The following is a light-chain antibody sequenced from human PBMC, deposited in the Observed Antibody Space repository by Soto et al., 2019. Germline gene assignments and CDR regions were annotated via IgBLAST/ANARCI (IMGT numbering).Light chain of an antibody. CDR1: QTVSSNF. J-gene: IGKJ1*01. Sequence: EIVLTQSPGTPSLSPGDRATLSCSASQTVSSNFLAWYQQRPAQAPRLLIHGASTRATGITDRFSGSVSGTDFTLIISGLEPEDFAVYYCQQYGTSPATFGQGTKV. CDR3: QQYGTSPAT. CDR2: GAS. V-gene: IGKV3-20*01.